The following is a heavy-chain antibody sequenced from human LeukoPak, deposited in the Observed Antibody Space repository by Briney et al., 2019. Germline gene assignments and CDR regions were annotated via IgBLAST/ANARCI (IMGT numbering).Heavy chain of an antibody. CDR1: GYTXTGYY. V-gene: IGHV1-2*02. Sequence: GASVKVSCKASGYTXTGYYLHWVRQAPGQGLEWMGWINPNSGDTNYAQKFQGRVTMTRDTSISTAYMELRRLRSDDTAVYYCARGGGSAAGVFDYWGQGTLVSVSS. D-gene: IGHD6-13*01. CDR3: ARGGGSAAGVFDY. J-gene: IGHJ4*02. CDR2: INPNSGDT.